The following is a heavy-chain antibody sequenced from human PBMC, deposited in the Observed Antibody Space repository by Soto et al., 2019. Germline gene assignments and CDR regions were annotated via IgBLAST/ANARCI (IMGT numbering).Heavy chain of an antibody. CDR3: ARDGVALGFDP. Sequence: ASVKVSCKASGYSFTGYYIHWVRQAPGQGLEWMGYVNPNSGDTRYAQDLQGRVTMTRDTSINTASMELRRLTSDDTAVYYCARDGVALGFDPWGQGTLVTVSS. J-gene: IGHJ5*02. D-gene: IGHD2-15*01. CDR2: VNPNSGDT. V-gene: IGHV1-2*02. CDR1: GYSFTGYY.